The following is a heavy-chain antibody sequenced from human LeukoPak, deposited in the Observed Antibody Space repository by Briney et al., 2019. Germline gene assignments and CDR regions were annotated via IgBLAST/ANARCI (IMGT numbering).Heavy chain of an antibody. D-gene: IGHD2-2*02. CDR1: GFTFSSYG. CDR2: IWYDGSNK. CDR3: ARDLYCSSTSCYMVLYCYGMDV. Sequence: GGSLRLSCAASGFTFSSYGMHWVRQAPGKGLEWVAVIWYDGSNKYYADSVKGRFTISRDNSKNTLYLQMNSLRAEDTAVYYCARDLYCSSTSCYMVLYCYGMDVWGQGTTVTVSS. V-gene: IGHV3-33*01. J-gene: IGHJ6*02.